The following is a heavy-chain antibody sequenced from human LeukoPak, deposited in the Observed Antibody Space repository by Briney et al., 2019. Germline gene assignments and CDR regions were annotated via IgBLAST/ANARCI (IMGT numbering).Heavy chain of an antibody. CDR3: ARVLCSGGSCYQSDY. Sequence: ASVKVSCKASGYTFTTYAMNWVRQAPGQGLEWMGWINTNTGNPTYAQGFTGRFVFSLDTAVSTAYLQISSLKAEDTAVYYCARVLCSGGSCYQSDYWGQGTLVTVSS. J-gene: IGHJ4*02. CDR2: INTNTGNP. D-gene: IGHD2-15*01. CDR1: GYTFTTYA. V-gene: IGHV7-4-1*02.